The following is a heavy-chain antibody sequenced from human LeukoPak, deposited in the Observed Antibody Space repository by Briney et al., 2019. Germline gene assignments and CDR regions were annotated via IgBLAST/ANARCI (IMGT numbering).Heavy chain of an antibody. CDR3: ARGPSERYYESSGYYYFDY. V-gene: IGHV6-1*01. CDR1: GDSVSSNSAA. J-gene: IGHJ4*02. D-gene: IGHD3-22*01. CDR2: TYYRSKWYN. Sequence: SQTLSLTCAISGDSVSSNSAAWNWIRQSPSRGLEWLGRTYYRSKWYNDYAVSVKGRITINPDTSKNQFSLKVSSVTAADTAVYYCARGPSERYYESSGYYYFDYWGQGTLVTVSS.